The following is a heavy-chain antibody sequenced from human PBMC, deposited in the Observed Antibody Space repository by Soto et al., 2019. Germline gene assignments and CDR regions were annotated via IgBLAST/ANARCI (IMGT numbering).Heavy chain of an antibody. CDR3: ARDPPLSMIVVVGVDDF. Sequence: GGSLRLSCAASGFTFSNYNMNWVRQAPGKGLEWASSISSSSTFKNYADSVKGRFTISRDNDKNSVYLHMSSLGAEDTAVYYCARDPPLSMIVVVGVDDFWGQGTLVTVSS. CDR2: ISSSSTFK. CDR1: GFTFSNYN. J-gene: IGHJ4*02. V-gene: IGHV3-21*06. D-gene: IGHD3-22*01.